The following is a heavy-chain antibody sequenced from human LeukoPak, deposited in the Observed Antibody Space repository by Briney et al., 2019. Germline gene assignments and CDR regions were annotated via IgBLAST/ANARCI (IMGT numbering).Heavy chain of an antibody. CDR3: ANVGIAVAGPY. Sequence: HPGGSLRLSCAASGFTFSSYGMHWVRQAPGKGLEWVAVISYDGSNKYYADSVKGRFTISRDNSKNTLYLQMNSLRAEDTAVYYCANVGIAVAGPYWGQGTLVTVSS. J-gene: IGHJ4*02. CDR2: ISYDGSNK. D-gene: IGHD6-19*01. V-gene: IGHV3-30*18. CDR1: GFTFSSYG.